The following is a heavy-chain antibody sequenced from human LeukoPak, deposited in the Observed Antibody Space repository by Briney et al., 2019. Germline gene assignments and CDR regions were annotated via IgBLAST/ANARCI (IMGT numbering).Heavy chain of an antibody. D-gene: IGHD3-3*01. CDR1: GGSISSYY. J-gene: IGHJ3*02. CDR3: ARSIYDFWSGYYHDAFDI. Sequence: SETLSLTCTVSGGSISSYYWRWIRQPPGKGREWIGYIDYSGSTSYNPSLKSRVTISVDSSKNQFSLKLSSVTAADTAVYYCARSIYDFWSGYYHDAFDIWGQGTMVTVSS. CDR2: IDYSGST. V-gene: IGHV4-59*01.